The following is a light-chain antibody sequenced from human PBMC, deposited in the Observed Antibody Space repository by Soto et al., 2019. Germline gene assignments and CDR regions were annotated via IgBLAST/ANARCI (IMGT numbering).Light chain of an antibody. CDR2: AAS. V-gene: IGKV1-39*01. J-gene: IGKJ5*01. CDR3: QQSYSTPIT. Sequence: DIQITQSQSSLSASVGDRVTITCRASQSISSYLNWYQQKPGKAPKLLIYAASSLQIGVPSRFSGSGSGTDFTLTISSLQHEDFATYYCQQSYSTPITFGQGTRLEIK. CDR1: QSISSY.